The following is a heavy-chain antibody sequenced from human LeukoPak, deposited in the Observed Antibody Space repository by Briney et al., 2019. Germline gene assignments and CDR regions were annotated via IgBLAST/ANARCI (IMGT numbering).Heavy chain of an antibody. D-gene: IGHD6-19*01. CDR1: GDSIISSSYQ. J-gene: IGHJ4*02. V-gene: IGHV4-39*07. Sequence: SETLSLTCSVSGDSIISSSYQWAWIRQPPGKGLEWIGSIYYSGSPYYNPSLKSRVTISLDTSKNQFSLKLSSVTAADTAVYYCAGERGEEYSSGWYKTNFFYNWGQGIRVTVSS. CDR3: AGERGEEYSSGWYKTNFFYN. CDR2: IYYSGSP.